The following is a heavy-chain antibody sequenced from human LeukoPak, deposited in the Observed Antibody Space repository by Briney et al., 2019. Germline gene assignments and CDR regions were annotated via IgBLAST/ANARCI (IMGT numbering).Heavy chain of an antibody. CDR1: GGSISSSSYY. CDR2: IYYSGST. CDR3: AKPGGSGSLNWFDP. Sequence: KPSETLPLTCTVSGGSISSSSYYWGWIRQPPGKGLEWIGSIYYSGSTYYNPSLKSRVTISVDTSKNQFSLKLTSVTAADTAVYYCAKPGGSGSLNWFDPWGQGTLVTVSS. V-gene: IGHV4-39*01. D-gene: IGHD3-10*01. J-gene: IGHJ5*02.